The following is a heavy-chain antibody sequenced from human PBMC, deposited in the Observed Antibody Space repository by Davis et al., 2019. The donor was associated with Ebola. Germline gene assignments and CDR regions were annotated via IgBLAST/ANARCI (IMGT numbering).Heavy chain of an antibody. Sequence: PGGSLRLSCAASGFTFSSYGMHWVRQAPGKGLEWVAVISYDGSNKYYADSVKGRFTISRDNSKNTLYLQMNSLRAEDTAVYYCARDNDLYYYDSSGYWDYWGQGTLVTVSS. CDR3: ARDNDLYYYDSSGYWDY. J-gene: IGHJ4*02. V-gene: IGHV3-30*03. CDR2: ISYDGSNK. CDR1: GFTFSSYG. D-gene: IGHD3-22*01.